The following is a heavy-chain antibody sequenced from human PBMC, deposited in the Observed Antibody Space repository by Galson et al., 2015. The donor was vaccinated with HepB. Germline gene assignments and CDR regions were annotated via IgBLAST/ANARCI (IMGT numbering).Heavy chain of an antibody. V-gene: IGHV1-8*01. J-gene: IGHJ5*02. Sequence: SVKVSCKASGYTFTSYDINWVRQATGQGLEWMGWMNPNSGNTGYAQKFQGRVTMTRNTSISTAYMELSSLRSEDTAVYYCARVRPHGNWFDPWGQGTLVTVSS. CDR3: ARVRPHGNWFDP. CDR1: GYTFTSYD. CDR2: MNPNSGNT.